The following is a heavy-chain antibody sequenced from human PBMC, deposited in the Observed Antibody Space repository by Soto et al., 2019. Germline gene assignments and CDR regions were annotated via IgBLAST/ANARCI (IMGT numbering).Heavy chain of an antibody. V-gene: IGHV1-2*02. D-gene: IGHD3-3*01. J-gene: IGHJ3*02. CDR2: INPATGAA. CDR1: GYPVTAYY. Sequence: QLHLMQSGAVVKKPGASVTVSCSASGYPVTAYYMHWVRQAPGRGLEWMGGINPATGAAKYTQTFQRRVTPTRNRSTSTVFMELSGLTSEDTAVFYCARGGGVGVAGSAAFDMWGQGTLVTVSS. CDR3: ARGGGVGVAGSAAFDM.